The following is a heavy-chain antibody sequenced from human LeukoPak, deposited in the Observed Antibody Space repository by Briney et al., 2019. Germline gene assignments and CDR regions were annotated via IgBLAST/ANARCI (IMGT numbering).Heavy chain of an antibody. CDR1: GGSISSGSYY. CDR2: VYYSGNT. D-gene: IGHD5-12*01. V-gene: IGHV4-39*01. Sequence: PSETLSLTCTVSGGSISSGSYYWTWIRQPAGKGLEWIGSVYYSGNTYYNPSLKSRVTISVDTSKNQFSLKLSSVTAADTAVYYCAGISGYDLYFDYWGQGTLVTVSS. CDR3: AGISGYDLYFDY. J-gene: IGHJ4*02.